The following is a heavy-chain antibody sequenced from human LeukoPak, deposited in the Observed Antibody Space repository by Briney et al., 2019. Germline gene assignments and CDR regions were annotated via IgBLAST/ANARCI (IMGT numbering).Heavy chain of an antibody. CDR3: ARELGSHWFDP. V-gene: IGHV4-59*01. D-gene: IGHD2-15*01. CDR2: IYYSGST. J-gene: IGHJ5*02. CDR1: GGSISSYY. Sequence: SETLSLTCTVSGGSISSYYWSWIRQPPGKGLEWIGYIYYSGSTNYNPSLKSRVTISVDTSENQFSLKLSSVTAADTAVYYCARELGSHWFDPWGQGTLVTVSS.